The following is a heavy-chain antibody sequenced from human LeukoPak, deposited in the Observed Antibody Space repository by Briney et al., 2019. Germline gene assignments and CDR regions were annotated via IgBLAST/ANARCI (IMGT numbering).Heavy chain of an antibody. Sequence: PGGSLRLSCAASGFTFSYYGMHWVRQAPGKGLEWVAAIQSDGSIEYYADSVKGRLIISRDNSKNTLFLQMNSLRAEDTAVYYCAKDWELGSYFGYWGQGTLVTVSS. CDR2: IQSDGSIE. V-gene: IGHV3-30*02. CDR3: AKDWELGSYFGY. J-gene: IGHJ4*02. D-gene: IGHD1-26*01. CDR1: GFTFSYYG.